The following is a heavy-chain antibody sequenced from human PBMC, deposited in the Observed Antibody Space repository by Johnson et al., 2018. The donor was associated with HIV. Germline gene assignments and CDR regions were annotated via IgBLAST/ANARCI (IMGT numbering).Heavy chain of an antibody. CDR2: ISYDGSNK. CDR3: ARGGDDAFDI. D-gene: IGHD7-27*01. Sequence: LEWVAVISYDGSNKYYADSVKGRFTISRDNAKNSLYLQMNSLRAEDTAVYYCARGGDDAFDIWGQGTMVTVSS. J-gene: IGHJ3*02. V-gene: IGHV3-33*05.